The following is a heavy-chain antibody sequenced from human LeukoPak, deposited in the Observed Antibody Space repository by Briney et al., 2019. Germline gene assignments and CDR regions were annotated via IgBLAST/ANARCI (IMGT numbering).Heavy chain of an antibody. CDR1: GGSITSYY. J-gene: IGHJ5*02. Sequence: SETLSLTCTVSGGSITSYYWHWIRQPPGKGLEWIGYIYYSGSTNYNPSLKSQVTISVDTSRKQFSLKLHSVSAADTAVYYCARDRGRATWFDPWGQGTVVTVSS. D-gene: IGHD3-10*01. CDR2: IYYSGST. CDR3: ARDRGRATWFDP. V-gene: IGHV4-59*01.